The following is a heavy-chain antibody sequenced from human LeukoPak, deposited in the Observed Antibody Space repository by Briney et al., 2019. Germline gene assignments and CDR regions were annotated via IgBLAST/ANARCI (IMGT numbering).Heavy chain of an antibody. CDR3: ASITSPGIAADV. CDR2: INGRGDDS. D-gene: IGHD6-13*01. CDR1: DFTFA. Sequence: GGSLRLSCVVSDFTFAVSWVRQAPGKGLEWISTINGRGDDSFHADFVKGRFTISRDNSKNTLDLQMNSLGVEDTALYYCASITSPGIAADVWGQGTLVTVSS. V-gene: IGHV3-23*01. J-gene: IGHJ4*02.